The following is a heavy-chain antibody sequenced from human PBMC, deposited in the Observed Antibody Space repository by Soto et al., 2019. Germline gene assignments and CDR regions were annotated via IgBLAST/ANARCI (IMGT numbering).Heavy chain of an antibody. J-gene: IGHJ4*02. Sequence: EVQLLESGGGLVQPGGSLRLSCAASGFTFSSYAMSWVRQAPGKGLEWVSTLSGSGGSTYYADSVKGRFTISIDNSKNTLYLQMNSLRSEDTAVYYCAKDLGIAVFLSKYYFDCWGQGTLVTVSS. D-gene: IGHD2-21*01. CDR3: AKDLGIAVFLSKYYFDC. CDR1: GFTFSSYA. V-gene: IGHV3-23*01. CDR2: LSGSGGST.